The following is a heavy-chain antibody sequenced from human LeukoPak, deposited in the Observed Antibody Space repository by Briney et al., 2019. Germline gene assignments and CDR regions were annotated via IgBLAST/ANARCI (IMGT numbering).Heavy chain of an antibody. D-gene: IGHD3-22*01. CDR3: AKAKNYYDSSGYGD. CDR1: GSTFSSYA. CDR2: ISGSGGST. Sequence: GGSLRLSCAASGSTFSSYAMIWVRQAPGKGLEWVSAISGSGGSTYYADSVKGRFTISRDNSKNTLYLQMNSLRAEDTAVYYCAKAKNYYDSSGYGDWGQGTLVTVSS. V-gene: IGHV3-23*01. J-gene: IGHJ4*02.